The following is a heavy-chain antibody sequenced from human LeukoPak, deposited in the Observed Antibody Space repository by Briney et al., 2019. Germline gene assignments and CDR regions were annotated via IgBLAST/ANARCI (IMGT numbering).Heavy chain of an antibody. CDR2: INHSGST. D-gene: IGHD6-19*01. CDR1: GGSFSGYY. J-gene: IGHJ4*02. V-gene: IGHV4-34*01. CDR3: ARESFSSGWYLPRPYYFDY. Sequence: SETLSLTCAAYGGSFSGYYWSWIRQPPGKGLEWIGEINHSGSTNYNPSLKSRVTISVDTSKNQFSLKLSSVTAADTAVYYCARESFSSGWYLPRPYYFDYWGQGTLVTVSS.